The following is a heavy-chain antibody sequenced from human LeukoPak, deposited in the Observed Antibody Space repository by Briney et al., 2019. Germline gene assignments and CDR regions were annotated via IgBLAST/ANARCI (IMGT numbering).Heavy chain of an antibody. J-gene: IGHJ4*02. D-gene: IGHD2-21*02. CDR2: IRSKAYGGTT. V-gene: IGHV3-49*03. CDR3: TREPGGDSPFDY. Sequence: AGGSLRLSCTASGFTFGDYDMSWFRQAPEKGLEWVGFIRSKAYGGTTEYAASVKGRFTISRDDSKSIAYLQMNSLKTEDTAVYYCTREPGGDSPFDYWGQGTLVTVSS. CDR1: GFTFGDYD.